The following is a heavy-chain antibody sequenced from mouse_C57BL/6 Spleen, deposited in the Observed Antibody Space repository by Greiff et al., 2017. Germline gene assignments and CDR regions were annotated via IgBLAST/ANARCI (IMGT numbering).Heavy chain of an antibody. V-gene: IGHV1-82*01. D-gene: IGHD1-1*01. CDR1: GYAFSSSW. CDR3: ARDGSSSYAMDY. J-gene: IGHJ4*01. CDR2: IYPGDGDT. Sequence: VQVVESGPELVKPGASVKISCKASGYAFSSSWMNWVKQRPGKGLEWIGRIYPGDGDTNYNGKFKGKATLTADKSSSTAYMQLSSLTSEDSAVYFCARDGSSSYAMDYWGQGTSVTVSS.